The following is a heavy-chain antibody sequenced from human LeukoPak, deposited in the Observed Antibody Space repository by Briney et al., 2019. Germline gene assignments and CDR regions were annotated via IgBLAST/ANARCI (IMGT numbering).Heavy chain of an antibody. V-gene: IGHV4-59*13. CDR1: GGSISSYY. Sequence: ASETLSLTCTVSGGSISSYYWSWIRQPPGKGLEWSGYLYYSGSTNYNPSLKSRVTISVDTSKNQFSLKLSSVTAADTAVYYCARGLNRYYFDYWGQGTLVTVSS. J-gene: IGHJ4*02. CDR3: ARGLNRYYFDY. D-gene: IGHD3-16*01. CDR2: LYYSGST.